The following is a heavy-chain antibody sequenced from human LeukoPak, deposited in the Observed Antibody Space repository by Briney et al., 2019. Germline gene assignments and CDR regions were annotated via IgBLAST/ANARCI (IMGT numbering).Heavy chain of an antibody. D-gene: IGHD3-9*01. CDR3: ARQHYDISPFDY. V-gene: IGHV4-31*03. J-gene: IGHJ4*02. CDR1: GGSISSGGYY. Sequence: PSQTLSLTCTVSGGSISSGGYYWSWIRQHPGKGLEWIGYIYYSGSTYYNPSLKSRVTISVDTSKNQFSLKLSSVTAADTAVYYCARQHYDISPFDYWGQGTLVTVSS. CDR2: IYYSGST.